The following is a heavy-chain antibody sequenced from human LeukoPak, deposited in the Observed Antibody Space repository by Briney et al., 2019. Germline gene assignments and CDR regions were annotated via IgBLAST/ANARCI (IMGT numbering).Heavy chain of an antibody. CDR1: GFTFSSYS. CDR2: ISSSSSTI. V-gene: IGHV3-48*04. Sequence: GGSLRLSCAASGFTFSSYSMNWVRQAPGKGLEWVSYISSSSSTIYYADSVKGRFTISRDNAKNSLYLQMNSLRAEDTAVYYCARDIAAAHWALDYWGQGTLVTVSS. D-gene: IGHD6-13*01. J-gene: IGHJ4*02. CDR3: ARDIAAAHWALDY.